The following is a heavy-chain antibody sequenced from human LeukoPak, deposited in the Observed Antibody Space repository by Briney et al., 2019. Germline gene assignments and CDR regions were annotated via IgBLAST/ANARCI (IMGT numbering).Heavy chain of an antibody. CDR3: AKNQDAGYSSSYLDY. CDR1: GFTFSNYG. J-gene: IGHJ4*02. V-gene: IGHV3-30*18. CDR2: ISYDGSNK. Sequence: AGGSLRRSCAASGFTFSNYGMHWVRQAPGKGLEWVAVISYDGSNKYYADSVKGRFTISRDNSKNTLYLQMNSLRAEDTAVYYCAKNQDAGYSSSYLDYWGQGTLVTVSS. D-gene: IGHD6-13*01.